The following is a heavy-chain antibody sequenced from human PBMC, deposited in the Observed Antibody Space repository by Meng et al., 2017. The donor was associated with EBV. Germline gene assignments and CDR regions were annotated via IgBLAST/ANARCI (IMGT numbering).Heavy chain of an antibody. CDR3: ASESGRGYTPDY. CDR1: GGPFRYYA. Sequence: QAQWVQSAAEVKKPGSSVYVSCRTSGGPFRYYAISWVRQAPGQGLGWLGGFLPRLGAPNYAQKFHGRVKITADESTSTHYMDLSSLRSEDTAIYYCASESGRGYTPDYWGQGTLVTVSS. CDR2: FLPRLGAP. D-gene: IGHD3-10*01. J-gene: IGHJ4*02. V-gene: IGHV1-69*01.